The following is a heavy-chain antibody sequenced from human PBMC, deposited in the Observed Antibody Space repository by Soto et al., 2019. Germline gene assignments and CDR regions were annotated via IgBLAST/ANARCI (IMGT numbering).Heavy chain of an antibody. V-gene: IGHV4-30-4*01. Sequence: PSETLSLTCTVSGAPIKYGDYSWSWIRQPPGKGLEWIGHIYYSGSTYFNPSLQSRVWISVDTSKNQFSLKVNSVTAADTAVYYCARVSLRYYYGMDVWGQGTTVTVSS. CDR3: ARVSLRYYYGMDV. CDR1: GAPIKYGDYS. J-gene: IGHJ6*02. CDR2: IYYSGST.